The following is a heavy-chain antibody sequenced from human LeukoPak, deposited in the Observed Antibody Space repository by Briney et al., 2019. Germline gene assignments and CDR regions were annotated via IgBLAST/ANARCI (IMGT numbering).Heavy chain of an antibody. CDR1: GGSFSGYY. V-gene: IGHV4-34*01. CDR3: ARAVGSGSFQTYYYMDV. CDR2: INHSGST. Sequence: SETLSLTCAVYGGSFSGYYWSWIRQPPEKGLEWIGEINHSGSTNYNPSLKSRVTMSVDTSKNQFSLKLSSVTAADTAVYYCARAVGSGSFQTYYYMDVWGKGTTVTISS. J-gene: IGHJ6*03. D-gene: IGHD3-10*01.